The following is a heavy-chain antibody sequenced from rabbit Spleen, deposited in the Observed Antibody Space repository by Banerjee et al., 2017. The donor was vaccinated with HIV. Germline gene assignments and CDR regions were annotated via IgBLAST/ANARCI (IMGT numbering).Heavy chain of an antibody. Sequence: LEESGGGLVKPGGTLTLTCTVSGFSFSSNWICWVRQAPGKGLEWIACIDTGGSDFTYFATWAKGRFTISKTSSTTVTLQVTRLTAADTATYFCARDTSTSFSSYGMDLWGPGTLVTVS. V-gene: IGHV1S45*01. CDR3: ARDTSTSFSSYGMDL. D-gene: IGHD1-1*01. CDR2: IDTGGSDFT. J-gene: IGHJ6*01. CDR1: GFSFSSNW.